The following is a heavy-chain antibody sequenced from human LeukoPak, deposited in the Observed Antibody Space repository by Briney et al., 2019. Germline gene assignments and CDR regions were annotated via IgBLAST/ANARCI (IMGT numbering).Heavy chain of an antibody. CDR2: INHSGGT. J-gene: IGHJ1*01. Sequence: PSETLSLTCAVYGGSFSGYYWSWIRQPPRKGLEWIGEINHSGGTNYNPSLKSRVTISVDTSKNQFSLKLSSVTAADTAVYYCARRSQYLPLQHWGQGTLVTVSS. CDR3: ARRSQYLPLQH. V-gene: IGHV4-34*01. CDR1: GGSFSGYY. D-gene: IGHD2-2*02.